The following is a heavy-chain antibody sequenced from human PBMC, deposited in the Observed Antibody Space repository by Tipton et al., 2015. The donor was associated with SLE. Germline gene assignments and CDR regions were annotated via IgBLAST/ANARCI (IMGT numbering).Heavy chain of an antibody. CDR3: ARDYYDSRGAFDI. CDR1: GGSISTYY. CDR2: IYHTGST. D-gene: IGHD3-22*01. Sequence: TLSLTCTVSGGSISTYYWSWIRQPPKQGLEWIGWIYHTGSTDYNPSLKSRVTISVDTSKNQFSLRLSSVTAADTAVYYCARDYYDSRGAFDIWGQGTMVTVSS. V-gene: IGHV4-59*01. J-gene: IGHJ3*02.